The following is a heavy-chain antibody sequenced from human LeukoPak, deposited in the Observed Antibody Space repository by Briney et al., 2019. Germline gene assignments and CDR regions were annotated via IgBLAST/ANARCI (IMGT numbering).Heavy chain of an antibody. Sequence: GGSLRLSCAASGFTFSDYYMSRIRQAPGKGLEWVSYISSSGSTIYYADSVKGRLTISRDNAKNSLYLQMNSLRAEDTAVYYCARVSGYCSSTSCSYYFDYWGQGTLVTVSS. V-gene: IGHV3-11*01. D-gene: IGHD2-2*01. J-gene: IGHJ4*02. CDR3: ARVSGYCSSTSCSYYFDY. CDR2: ISSSGSTI. CDR1: GFTFSDYY.